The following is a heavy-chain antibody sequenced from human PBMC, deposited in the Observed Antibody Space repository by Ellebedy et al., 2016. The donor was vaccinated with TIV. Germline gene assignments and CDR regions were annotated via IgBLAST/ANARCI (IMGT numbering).Heavy chain of an antibody. CDR3: TRGPSGGYFDY. CDR1: GYTFTNYY. CDR2: INPGGGGT. J-gene: IGHJ4*02. Sequence: AASVKVSCKASGYTFTNYYMNWVRQAPGQGLEWMGIINPGGGGTNYAQKFQDRVTMTRDTTISTVYMDLSRLTSDDTAVYYCTRGPSGGYFDYWGQGTLVPVSS. D-gene: IGHD3-10*01. V-gene: IGHV1-46*01.